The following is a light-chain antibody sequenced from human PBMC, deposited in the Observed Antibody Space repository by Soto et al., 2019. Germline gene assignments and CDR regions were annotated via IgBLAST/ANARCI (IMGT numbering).Light chain of an antibody. CDR2: HAS. CDR1: QNITNN. Sequence: DIQMTQSPSSRYASIGDRVTITCQASQNITNNLSWYQQEPGKAPNLLIYHASKLAKGVTSRFSGSGSGTDFSFIITSLQREDLATYYCQQYYGLPPLTFGQGTRLEIK. V-gene: IGKV1-33*01. J-gene: IGKJ5*01. CDR3: QQYYGLPPLT.